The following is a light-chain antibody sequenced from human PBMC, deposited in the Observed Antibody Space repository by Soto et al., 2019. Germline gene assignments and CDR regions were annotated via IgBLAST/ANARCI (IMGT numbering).Light chain of an antibody. CDR1: QSLLHSNGYNY. V-gene: IGKV2-28*01. J-gene: IGKJ1*01. Sequence: DIVMTQSPLSLPVTPGEPASISCRSSQSLLHSNGYNYLDWYLQKPGQSPQLLIYLGSNRASGVPDRFSGSGSGTDFTLTISSLQPEDFATYYCQQSYSTLTWTFGQGTKVEIK. CDR3: QQSYSTLTWT. CDR2: LGS.